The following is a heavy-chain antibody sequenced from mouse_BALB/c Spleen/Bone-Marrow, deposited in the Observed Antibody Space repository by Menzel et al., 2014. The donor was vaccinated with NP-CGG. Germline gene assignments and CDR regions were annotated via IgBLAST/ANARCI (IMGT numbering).Heavy chain of an antibody. CDR1: GFTFSSYG. CDR3: ARHRDAMDY. Sequence: EVKLVESGGDLVKPGGSLKLSCAASGFTFSSYGMSWVRQTPDKRLEWVATISSGGSYTYYPDSVKGRFTISRDNAKNTLYLQMSSLKSEDTAMYYRARHRDAMDYWGQGTSVTVSS. CDR2: ISSGGSYT. V-gene: IGHV5-6*01. J-gene: IGHJ4*01. D-gene: IGHD3-3*01.